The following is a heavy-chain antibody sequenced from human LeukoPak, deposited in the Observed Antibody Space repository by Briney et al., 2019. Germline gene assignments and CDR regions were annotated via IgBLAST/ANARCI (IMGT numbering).Heavy chain of an antibody. CDR2: INPNSGGT. CDR1: GYTFTGYY. J-gene: IGHJ4*02. Sequence: ASVKVSCKASGYTFTGYYIHWVRQAPGQGLEWMGWINPNSGGTNSAQKFQGRVTMTRDTSISAAYMELSSLRSEDTAVYYCARGRWKRITTQRRPNYYFDYWGQGTLVTVSS. CDR3: ARGRWKRITTQRRPNYYFDY. V-gene: IGHV1-2*02. D-gene: IGHD3-16*01.